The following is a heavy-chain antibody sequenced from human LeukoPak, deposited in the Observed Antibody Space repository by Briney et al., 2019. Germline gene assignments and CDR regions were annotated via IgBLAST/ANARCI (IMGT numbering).Heavy chain of an antibody. CDR2: IIPILGTA. D-gene: IGHD2-15*01. CDR3: VKLGYCSGGSCYYYFDY. Sequence: SVKVSCKASGGTFSSYAISWVRQAPGQGLEWMGRIIPILGTANYAQKFQGRVTITADKSTSTAYMELSSLRSDDTAVYYCVKLGYCSGGSCYYYFDYWGQGTLVTVSS. J-gene: IGHJ4*02. V-gene: IGHV1-69*04. CDR1: GGTFSSYA.